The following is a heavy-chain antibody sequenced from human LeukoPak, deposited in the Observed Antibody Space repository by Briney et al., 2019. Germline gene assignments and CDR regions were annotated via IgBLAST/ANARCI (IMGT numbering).Heavy chain of an antibody. J-gene: IGHJ3*02. Sequence: SETLSLTCTVSGYSISSGYYWGWIRQPPGKGLEWIGSIYYSGSTHYNPSLKSRVTISVDTSKNQFSLKLSSVTAADTAVYYCARDLKAYYDILTGYPAGAFDIWGQGTMVTVSS. D-gene: IGHD3-9*01. V-gene: IGHV4-38-2*02. CDR1: GYSISSGYY. CDR3: ARDLKAYYDILTGYPAGAFDI. CDR2: IYYSGST.